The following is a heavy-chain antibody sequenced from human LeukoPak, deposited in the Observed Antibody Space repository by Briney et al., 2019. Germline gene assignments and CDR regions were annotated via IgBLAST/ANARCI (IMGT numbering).Heavy chain of an antibody. J-gene: IGHJ4*02. D-gene: IGHD3-10*01. CDR3: TTDLGLTMIRGVIVS. CDR1: GFTFTNAL. Sequence: PGESLRLSCEASGFTFTNALMNWVRQAPGKGLAWVGRIKSKGDGETTDYAAPVKGRFTMSRDDSKATLYLQMNYLEAEDTAVYYCTTDLGLTMIRGVIVSWGQGALVTVSS. V-gene: IGHV3-15*01. CDR2: IKSKGDGETT.